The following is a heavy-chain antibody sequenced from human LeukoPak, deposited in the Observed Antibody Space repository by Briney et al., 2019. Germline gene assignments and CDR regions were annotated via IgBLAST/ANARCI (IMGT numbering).Heavy chain of an antibody. CDR2: ISMDGVNT. D-gene: IGHD1-1*01. CDR1: GFTFDYYT. V-gene: IGHV3-43*01. Sequence: GGSLRLSCAASGFTFDYYTMYWVRQGPEKGLEWVSLISMDGVNTFYADSVKGRFTISRDNSKNTLYLQMSSLRAEDTAVYYCAKDWTGTKPFDLWGRGTRVTVSS. J-gene: IGHJ2*01. CDR3: AKDWTGTKPFDL.